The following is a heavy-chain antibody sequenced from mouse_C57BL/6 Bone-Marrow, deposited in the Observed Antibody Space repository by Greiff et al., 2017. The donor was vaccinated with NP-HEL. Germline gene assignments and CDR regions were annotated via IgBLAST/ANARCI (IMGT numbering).Heavy chain of an antibody. D-gene: IGHD2-12*01. J-gene: IGHJ3*01. CDR3: VRSYSYSLAY. V-gene: IGHV10-1*01. CDR1: GFSFNTYA. CDR2: IRSKSNNYAT. Sequence: VQLKESGGGLVQPKGSLKLSCAASGFSFNTYAMNWVRQAPGKGLEWVARIRSKSNNYATYYAESVKDRFTISRDDSVSMLYLQMNNLKTEDTAIYNCVRSYSYSLAYWGQGTLVTVSA.